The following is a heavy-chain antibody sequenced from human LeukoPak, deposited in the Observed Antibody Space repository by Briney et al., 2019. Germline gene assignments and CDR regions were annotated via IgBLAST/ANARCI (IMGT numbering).Heavy chain of an antibody. CDR2: ISGSGGST. D-gene: IGHD4-17*01. J-gene: IGHJ5*02. CDR1: GFTFSSYG. V-gene: IGHV3-23*01. Sequence: GGTLRLSCAASGFTFSSYGMSWVRQAPGKGLEWVSAISGSGGSTYYADSVKGRFTISRDNSKNTLYLQMNSLRAEDTAVYYCAKATTVTTGWFDPWGQGTLVTVSS. CDR3: AKATTVTTGWFDP.